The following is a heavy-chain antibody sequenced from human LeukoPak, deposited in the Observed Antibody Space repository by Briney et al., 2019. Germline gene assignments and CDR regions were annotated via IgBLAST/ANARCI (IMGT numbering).Heavy chain of an antibody. CDR1: GFTFSSYA. CDR2: ISGSGGST. D-gene: IGHD2-8*01. V-gene: IGHV3-23*01. CDR3: AKAMVYRSAPPWY. Sequence: GGSLRLSCAASGFTFSSYARSWVRQAPGKGLEWVSAISGSGGSTYYADSVKGRFTISRDNSKNTLYLQMNSLRAEDTAVYYCAKAMVYRSAPPWYWGQGTLVTVSS. J-gene: IGHJ4*02.